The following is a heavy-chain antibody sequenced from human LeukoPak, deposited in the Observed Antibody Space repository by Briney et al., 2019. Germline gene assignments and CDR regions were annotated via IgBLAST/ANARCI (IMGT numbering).Heavy chain of an antibody. CDR3: ARYNYDFWSGYSRWFDP. V-gene: IGHV4-59*01. CDR1: GGSIRSYY. D-gene: IGHD3-3*01. J-gene: IGHJ5*02. Sequence: SETLSLTCTVSGGSIRSYYWSWIRQPPGKGLEWIGYIDYSGDTNYNPSLKSRVTISVDTSKNQFSLKLSSVTAADTAVYYWARYNYDFWSGYSRWFDPWGQGTLVTVSS. CDR2: IDYSGDT.